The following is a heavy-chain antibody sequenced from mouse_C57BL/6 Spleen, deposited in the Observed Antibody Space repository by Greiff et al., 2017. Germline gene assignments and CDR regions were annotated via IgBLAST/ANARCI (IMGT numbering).Heavy chain of an antibody. V-gene: IGHV14-1*01. Sequence: EVQVVESGAELVRPGASVKLSCTASGFNIKDYYMHWVKQRPEQGLEWIGRIDPEDGDTEYAPKFQGKATMTADTSSNTAYLQLSSLTSEDTAVYYCSPFYYKFSWFAYWGQGTLVTVSA. CDR2: IDPEDGDT. J-gene: IGHJ3*01. D-gene: IGHD2-1*01. CDR3: SPFYYKFSWFAY. CDR1: GFNIKDYY.